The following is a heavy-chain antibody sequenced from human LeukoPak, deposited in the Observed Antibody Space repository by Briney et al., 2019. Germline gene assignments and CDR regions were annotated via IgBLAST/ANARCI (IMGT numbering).Heavy chain of an antibody. CDR2: IVVGSGNT. CDR3: ARGGILDHYYYGMDV. CDR1: GFTFTSSA. J-gene: IGHJ6*02. V-gene: IGHV1-58*02. Sequence: SVKVSCKASGFTFTSSAMQWVRQARGQRLEWIGWIVVGSGNTNYAQKFQGWATMTRDTSISTAYMELSRLRSDDTAVYYCARGGILDHYYYGMDVWGQGTTVTVSS. D-gene: IGHD2-21*01.